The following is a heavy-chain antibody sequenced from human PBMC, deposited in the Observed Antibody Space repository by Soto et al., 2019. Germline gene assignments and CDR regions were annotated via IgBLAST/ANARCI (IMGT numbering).Heavy chain of an antibody. V-gene: IGHV1-18*01. Sequence: QVQLVQSGAEVKKPGASVNVSCTASGYTFTSYGFNWVRQAPGQGLEWMGWISAYNGNTNSAQKLQGRVTMTTDTSTSTVYMELRSLRSDDTAVYYCARDRGSYALDDWGQGTLVTVSS. CDR2: ISAYNGNT. J-gene: IGHJ4*02. D-gene: IGHD1-26*01. CDR3: ARDRGSYALDD. CDR1: GYTFTSYG.